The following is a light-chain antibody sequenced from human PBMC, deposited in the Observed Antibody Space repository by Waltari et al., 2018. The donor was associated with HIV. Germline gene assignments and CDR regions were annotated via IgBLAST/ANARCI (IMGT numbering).Light chain of an antibody. CDR1: SSDVGGYNY. Sequence: QSALTQPASVSGSPRQSLTLSCTGTSSDVGGYNYVSWYQQHPGKAPKLMIYDVSNRPSGLSDRFSGSKSGNTASLTISGLQAEDEADYYCSSYTSSSTPYVFGTGTKVTVL. CDR3: SSYTSSSTPYV. V-gene: IGLV2-14*03. CDR2: DVS. J-gene: IGLJ1*01.